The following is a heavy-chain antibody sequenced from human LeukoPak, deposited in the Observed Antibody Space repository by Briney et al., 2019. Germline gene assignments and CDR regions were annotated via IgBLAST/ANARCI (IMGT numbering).Heavy chain of an antibody. V-gene: IGHV3-30*18. CDR1: GFTFNNYG. Sequence: PGGSLRLSCAASGFTFNNYGMHWVRQAPGKGLEWVAVISYDGSNKYYADSVKGRFTISRDNSKSTLHLQMSSLRAEDTAVYYCAKGPSKGSGYYYGGYFDYWGQGTLVTVSS. CDR3: AKGPSKGSGYYYGGYFDY. CDR2: ISYDGSNK. D-gene: IGHD3-22*01. J-gene: IGHJ4*02.